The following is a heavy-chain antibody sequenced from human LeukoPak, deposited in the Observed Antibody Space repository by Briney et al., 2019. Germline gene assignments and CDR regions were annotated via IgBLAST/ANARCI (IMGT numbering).Heavy chain of an antibody. CDR2: INPSGGST. CDR1: GYTFTSYY. D-gene: IGHD6-19*01. J-gene: IGHJ4*02. Sequence: ASVKVSCKASGYTFTSYYMHWVRRAPGQRLEWMGIINPSGGSTNYAQKFQGRVTLTTDTPTRTVFMELTNLNTDDTAVYYFARDLSNTSGRYLFFDYWGQGTLVTVSS. CDR3: ARDLSNTSGRYLFFDY. V-gene: IGHV1-46*01.